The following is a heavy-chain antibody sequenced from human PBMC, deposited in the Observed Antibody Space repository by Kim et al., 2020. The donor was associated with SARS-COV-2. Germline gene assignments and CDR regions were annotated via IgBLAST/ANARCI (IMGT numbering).Heavy chain of an antibody. CDR1: GFTFSSYS. CDR3: AREVKVMYYYGSGSHEAYFDY. J-gene: IGHJ4*02. CDR2: ISSSSSYI. D-gene: IGHD3-10*01. V-gene: IGHV3-21*01. Sequence: GGSLRLSCAASGFTFSSYSMNWVRQAPGKGLEWVSSISSSSSYIYYADSVKGRFTISRDNAKNSLYLQMNSLRAEDTAVYYCAREVKVMYYYGSGSHEAYFDYWGQGTLVTVSS.